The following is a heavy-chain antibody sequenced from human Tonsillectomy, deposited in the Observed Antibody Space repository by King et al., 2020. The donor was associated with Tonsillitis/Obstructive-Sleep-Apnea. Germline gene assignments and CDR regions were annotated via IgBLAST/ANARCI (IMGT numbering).Heavy chain of an antibody. D-gene: IGHD3-22*01. J-gene: IGHJ5*02. Sequence: FTLKESGPVLVKPTETLTLTCTVSGFSLSNSRMGVSWIRQPPGKALEWLAHIFSNDEKSYSTSLKSRLTISKDTSKSQVVLTMTNMDPVDTATYYCARIPGYYDGSNWFDPWGQGTLVTVSS. CDR1: GFSLSNSRMG. CDR2: IFSNDEK. V-gene: IGHV2-26*01. CDR3: ARIPGYYDGSNWFDP.